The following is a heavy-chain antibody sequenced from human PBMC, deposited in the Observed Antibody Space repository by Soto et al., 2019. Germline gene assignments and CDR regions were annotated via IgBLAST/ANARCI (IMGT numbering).Heavy chain of an antibody. Sequence: VQLVESGGGLVQPGGSLRLSCAASGFTFSDYYMSWIRQAPGKGLEWVSYISSSGSTIYYADSVKGRFTISRDNANNSLYLQMNSLRAEDTAVYYCARANYDSSGWSYYFDYWGQGTLVTVSS. CDR3: ARANYDSSGWSYYFDY. D-gene: IGHD3-22*01. CDR1: GFTFSDYY. J-gene: IGHJ4*02. V-gene: IGHV3-11*01. CDR2: ISSSGSTI.